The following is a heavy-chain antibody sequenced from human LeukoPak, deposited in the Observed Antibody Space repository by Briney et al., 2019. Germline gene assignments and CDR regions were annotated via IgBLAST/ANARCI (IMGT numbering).Heavy chain of an antibody. CDR2: IRYDGSNK. Sequence: GGSLRLSCAASGFTFSSYGMHWVRQAPGKGLEWVAFIRYDGSNKYYADSVKGRFTISRDNSKSTLYLQMDSLRIEDTSMYYCVRGLWTAMGAGAYWGQGTLVAVSS. V-gene: IGHV3-30*02. CDR1: GFTFSSYG. CDR3: VRGLWTAMGAGAY. J-gene: IGHJ4*02. D-gene: IGHD5-18*01.